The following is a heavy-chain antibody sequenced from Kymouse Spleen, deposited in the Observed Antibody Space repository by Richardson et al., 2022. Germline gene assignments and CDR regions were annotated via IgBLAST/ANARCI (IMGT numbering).Heavy chain of an antibody. V-gene: IGHV1-2*04. CDR1: GYTFTGYY. Sequence: QVQLVQSGAEVKKPGASVKVSCKASGYTFTGYYMHWVRQAPGQGLEWMGWINPNSGGTNYAQKFQGWVTMTRDTSISTAYMELSRLRSDDTAVYYCAREGTYYYGSGSLGGWFDPWGQGTLVTVSS. D-gene: IGHD3-10*01. J-gene: IGHJ5*02. CDR2: INPNSGGT. CDR3: AREGTYYYGSGSLGGWFDP.